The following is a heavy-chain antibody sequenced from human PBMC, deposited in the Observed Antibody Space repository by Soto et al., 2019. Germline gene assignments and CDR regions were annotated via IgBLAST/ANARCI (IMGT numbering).Heavy chain of an antibody. D-gene: IGHD3-22*01. CDR1: GGTFRSYA. Sequence: SLTLACKDSGGTFRSYAISWVRQSLRQGLEWMGGIIPIFGTANYSQKFQGRVTIAADESTSTAYMELSSMSSEDTAVYYCARVKGRSYYDSSGYIDYWGQGTLVTVSS. V-gene: IGHV1-69*01. CDR2: IIPIFGTA. J-gene: IGHJ4*02. CDR3: ARVKGRSYYDSSGYIDY.